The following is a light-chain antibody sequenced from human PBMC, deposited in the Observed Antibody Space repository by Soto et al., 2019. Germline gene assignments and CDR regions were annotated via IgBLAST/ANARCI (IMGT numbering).Light chain of an antibody. J-gene: IGKJ1*01. CDR1: QGIRKD. V-gene: IGKV1-6*02. Sequence: AIQMTQSRSSLSASVGARVTIICRASQGIRKDLGWYQVKPGKAPKLLIYAASTLQSGVPSRFSGSASGTEFTLTVSSLQPAEFANYYCLQDHDDSWTFGHGTKVDIK. CDR3: LQDHDDSWT. CDR2: AAS.